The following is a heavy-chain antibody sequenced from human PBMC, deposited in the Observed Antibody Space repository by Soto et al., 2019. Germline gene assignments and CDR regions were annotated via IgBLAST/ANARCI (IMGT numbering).Heavy chain of an antibody. CDR1: GDTFTKYA. Sequence: QLQLVQSGAEVKKPGSSVRVSCKASGDTFTKYAISWLRQAPGQGLEWMGGIVPVFGTLNHAQRFKGRVTITADKSTSTSYVELTSLIAEDTAVYYCAGVASGSTWYYFDYWGQGTLVTVSS. CDR3: AGVASGSTWYYFDY. V-gene: IGHV1-69*06. CDR2: IVPVFGTL. D-gene: IGHD3-10*01. J-gene: IGHJ4*02.